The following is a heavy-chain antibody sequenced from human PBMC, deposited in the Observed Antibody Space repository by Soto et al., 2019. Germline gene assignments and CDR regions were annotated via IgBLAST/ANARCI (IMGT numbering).Heavy chain of an antibody. Sequence: GGSLRHSCAASGFTFSSYAMHWVRQAPGKGLEWVAVISYDGSNKYYADSVKGRFTISRDNSKNTLYLQRNSLRAEDTAVYYCAREGYSGYDEDDYYYYGMDVCGQGSTVTVS. CDR2: ISYDGSNK. CDR1: GFTFSSYA. D-gene: IGHD5-12*01. J-gene: IGHJ6*02. CDR3: AREGYSGYDEDDYYYYGMDV. V-gene: IGHV3-30-3*01.